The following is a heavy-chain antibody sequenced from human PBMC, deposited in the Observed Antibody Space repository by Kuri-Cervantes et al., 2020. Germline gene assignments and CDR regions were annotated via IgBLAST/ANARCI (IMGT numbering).Heavy chain of an antibody. CDR3: ARGNGGYGDYVHFDY. Sequence: ASVKVSCKASGYTFTSYAMHWVRQAPGQRLEWMGWINAGNGNTKYSQKFQGRVTITRDTSASTAYMELSSLRSDDTAVYYCARGNGGYGDYVHFDYWGQGTLVTVSS. J-gene: IGHJ4*02. CDR1: GYTFTSYA. CDR2: INAGNGNT. D-gene: IGHD4-17*01. V-gene: IGHV1-3*01.